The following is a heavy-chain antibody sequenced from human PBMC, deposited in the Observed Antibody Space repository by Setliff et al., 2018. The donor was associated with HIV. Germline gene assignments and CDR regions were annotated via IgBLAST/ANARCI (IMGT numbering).Heavy chain of an antibody. D-gene: IGHD3-22*01. CDR2: IRYDGSNK. CDR1: GFTFSSYG. CDR3: AKATYYYDSSGYSQSGIFGY. V-gene: IGHV3-30*02. Sequence: GGSLRLSCAASGFTFSSYGMHWVRQAPGKGLEWVAFIRYDGSNKYYADSVRGRFTISRDNSKNTLYLQMNSLRAEDTAVYYCAKATYYYDSSGYSQSGIFGYWGQGTLVTVSS. J-gene: IGHJ4*02.